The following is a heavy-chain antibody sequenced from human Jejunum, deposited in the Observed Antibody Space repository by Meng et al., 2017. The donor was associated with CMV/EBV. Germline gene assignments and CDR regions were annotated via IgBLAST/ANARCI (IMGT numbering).Heavy chain of an antibody. CDR3: ARSGYSSAFGY. CDR2: ISSGAGII. V-gene: IGHV3-48*03. CDR1: GFTFSRYE. Sequence: AASGFTFSRYEMNWVRQAPGKGLEWVSYISSGAGIINYADSVKGRFTISRDNSENSLYLQMNSLRAEDTAIYYCARSGYSSAFGYWGQGTLVTSPQ. J-gene: IGHJ4*02. D-gene: IGHD5-18*01.